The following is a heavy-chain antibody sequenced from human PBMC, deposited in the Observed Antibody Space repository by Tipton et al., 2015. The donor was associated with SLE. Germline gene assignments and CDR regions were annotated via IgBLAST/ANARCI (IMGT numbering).Heavy chain of an antibody. D-gene: IGHD1-26*01. J-gene: IGHJ6*02. CDR2: IYYSGST. V-gene: IGHV4-39*07. Sequence: TLSLTCTVSGGSISSSSYYWGWIRQPPGKGLEWIGSIYYSGSTNYNPSLKSRVTISVDTSKNQFSLKLSSVTAADTAVYYCARDAGELHYYYYGMDVWGQGTTVTVSS. CDR3: ARDAGELHYYYYGMDV. CDR1: GGSISSSSYY.